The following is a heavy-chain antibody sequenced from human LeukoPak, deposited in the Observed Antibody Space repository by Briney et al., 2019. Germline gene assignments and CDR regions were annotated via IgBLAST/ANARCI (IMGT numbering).Heavy chain of an antibody. V-gene: IGHV3-30*02. CDR1: GFTLSSYG. CDR2: IRLDGDNK. CDR3: AELGITMIGGV. D-gene: IGHD3-10*02. Sequence: PGGSLRLSCAASGFTLSSYGMHWVRQAPGKGREWVAFIRLDGDNKYYADPVKGRFTISRDNAKNSLYLQMNSLRAEDTAVYYCAELGITMIGGVWGKGTTVTISS. J-gene: IGHJ6*04.